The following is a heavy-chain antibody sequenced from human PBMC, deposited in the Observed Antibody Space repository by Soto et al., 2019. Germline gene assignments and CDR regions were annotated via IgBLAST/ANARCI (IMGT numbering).Heavy chain of an antibody. V-gene: IGHV4-39*01. CDR2: IYYSGST. Sequence: SETLSLTCTVSGGSISSSSYYWGWIRQPPGKGLEWIGSIYYSGSTYYNPSLKSRVTISVDTSKNQFSLKLSSVTAADTAVYYCASGERGSYYGIGAFDYWGQGTLVTVS. CDR3: ASGERGSYYGIGAFDY. D-gene: IGHD1-26*01. J-gene: IGHJ4*02. CDR1: GGSISSSSYY.